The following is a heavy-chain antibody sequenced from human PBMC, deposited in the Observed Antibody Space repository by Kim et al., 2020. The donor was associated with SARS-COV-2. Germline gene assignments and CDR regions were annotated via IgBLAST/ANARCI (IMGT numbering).Heavy chain of an antibody. CDR1: GYTFTSYY. D-gene: IGHD3-22*01. Sequence: ASVKVSCKASGYTFTSYYMHWVRQAPGQGLEWMGIINPSGGSTSYAQKFQGRVTMTRDTSTSTVYMELSSLRSEDTAVYYCARDGGYDSSGYDHDAFDIWGQGTMVTVSS. CDR3: ARDGGYDSSGYDHDAFDI. V-gene: IGHV1-46*01. J-gene: IGHJ3*02. CDR2: INPSGGST.